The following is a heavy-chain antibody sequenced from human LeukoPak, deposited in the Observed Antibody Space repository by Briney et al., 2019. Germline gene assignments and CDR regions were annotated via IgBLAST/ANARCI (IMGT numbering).Heavy chain of an antibody. J-gene: IGHJ4*02. CDR3: ARDDYYDSRGVDY. CDR2: IYYSGST. D-gene: IGHD3-22*01. V-gene: IGHV4-39*02. Sequence: PSETLSLTCTVSGGSISSSSYYWGWIRQPPGKGLEWIANIYYSGSTYYNPSLKSRVTISVDTSKNQFSLKLSSVTAADTAVYYCARDDYYDSRGVDYWGQGTLVTVSS. CDR1: GGSISSSSYY.